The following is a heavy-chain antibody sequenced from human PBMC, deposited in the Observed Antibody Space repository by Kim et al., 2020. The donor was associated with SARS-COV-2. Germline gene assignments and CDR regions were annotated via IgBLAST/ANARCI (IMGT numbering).Heavy chain of an antibody. CDR1: GYTLTELS. Sequence: ASVKVSCKVSGYTLTELSMHWVRQAPGKGLEWMGGFDPEDGETIYAQKFQGRVTMTADTSTDTAYMELSSLRSEDTAVYYCATPGYSSGWYDYFYWGQGTLVTVSS. V-gene: IGHV1-24*01. D-gene: IGHD6-19*01. CDR3: ATPGYSSGWYDYFY. J-gene: IGHJ4*02. CDR2: FDPEDGET.